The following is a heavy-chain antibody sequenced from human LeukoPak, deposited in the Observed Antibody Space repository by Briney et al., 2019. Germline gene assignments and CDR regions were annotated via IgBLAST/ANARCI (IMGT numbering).Heavy chain of an antibody. D-gene: IGHD2-2*01. J-gene: IGHJ4*02. V-gene: IGHV3-30*18. Sequence: PGGSLRLSCAASGFTFNNYGMHWVRQAPGKGLEWEAVISYDGRNKHYPDSMKGRFTISRDTSTDTLWLQMDSLRTEDTAVYYCAKGPLRGTAAAIDYWGQGTLVTVSS. CDR2: ISYDGRNK. CDR1: GFTFNNYG. CDR3: AKGPLRGTAAAIDY.